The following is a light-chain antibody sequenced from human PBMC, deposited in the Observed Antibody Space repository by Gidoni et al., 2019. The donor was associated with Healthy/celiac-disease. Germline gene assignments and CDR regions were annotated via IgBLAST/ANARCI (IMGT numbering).Light chain of an antibody. CDR1: SSDVGGYNY. J-gene: IGLJ1*01. CDR3: SSYTSSILYV. Sequence: QSALTQPASVSGSPGQSITISCTGTSSDVGGYNYVSWYQQHPGKAPKLMIYEVSNRPSGVPDRVSGSKSGNTASLTISGLQAEDEADYYCSSYTSSILYVFGTGTKVTVL. V-gene: IGLV2-14*01. CDR2: EVS.